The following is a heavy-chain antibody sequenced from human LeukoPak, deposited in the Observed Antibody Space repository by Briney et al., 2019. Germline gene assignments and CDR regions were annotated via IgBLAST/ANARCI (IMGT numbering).Heavy chain of an antibody. CDR3: TRRSAALVGFDY. CDR1: GFIFSNYW. V-gene: IGHV3-7*01. J-gene: IGHJ4*02. Sequence: GGSLRLSCAASGFIFSNYWMSWVRQAPGKGLEWAANIKQDGSEKNYVDSVKGRFTISRDNAKNSLYLQMNSLRVEDTAVYYCTRRSAALVGFDYWGQGTLVTVSS. D-gene: IGHD2-2*01. CDR2: IKQDGSEK.